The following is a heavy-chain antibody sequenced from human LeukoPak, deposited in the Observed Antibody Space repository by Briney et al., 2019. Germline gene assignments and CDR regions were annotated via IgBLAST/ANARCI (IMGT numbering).Heavy chain of an antibody. CDR3: ARDGGWGYCTNGVCFSDAFDI. CDR1: GYTFTSYY. Sequence: ASVKVSCKASGYTFTSYYMHWVRQAPGQGLEWMGIINPSGGSTSYAQKFQGRVTMTRDTSTSAVYMELSSLRSEDTAVYYCARDGGWGYCTNGVCFSDAFDIWGQGTMVTVSS. CDR2: INPSGGST. D-gene: IGHD2-8*01. V-gene: IGHV1-46*01. J-gene: IGHJ3*02.